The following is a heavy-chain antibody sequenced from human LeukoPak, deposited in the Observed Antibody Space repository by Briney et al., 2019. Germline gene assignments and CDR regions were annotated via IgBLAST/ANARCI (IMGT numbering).Heavy chain of an antibody. CDR2: ISSSDTYI. CDR1: GFTFSYYT. J-gene: IGHJ4*02. Sequence: PGGFLRLSCAASGFTFSYYTMNWVRQAPGKGLEWVSSISSSDTYIHDADSVKGRFTISRDNAKNSLYLQMNSLRAEDTAVYYCARGRPYYFDYWGQGTLVTVSS. CDR3: ARGRPYYFDY. D-gene: IGHD6-6*01. V-gene: IGHV3-21*01.